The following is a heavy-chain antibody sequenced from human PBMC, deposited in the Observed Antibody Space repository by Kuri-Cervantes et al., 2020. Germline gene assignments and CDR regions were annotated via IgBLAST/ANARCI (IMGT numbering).Heavy chain of an antibody. V-gene: IGHV4-39*07. Sequence: SETLSLTCTVSGGSISSYYWGWIRQPPGKGLEWIGSIYYSGSTYYNPSLKSRVTISVDTSKNQFSLRLTSVTAADTAVYYCAREREQQLPFDYWGQGTLVTVSS. CDR1: GGSISSYY. J-gene: IGHJ4*02. D-gene: IGHD6-13*01. CDR2: IYYSGST. CDR3: AREREQQLPFDY.